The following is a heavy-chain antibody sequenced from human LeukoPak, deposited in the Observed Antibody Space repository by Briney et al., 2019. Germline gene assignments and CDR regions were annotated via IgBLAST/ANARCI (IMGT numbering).Heavy chain of an antibody. CDR3: ASLVVPRRQMVRVSRVWFDP. V-gene: IGHV1-2*02. J-gene: IGHJ5*02. CDR1: GYTFTGYY. CDR2: INPNSGGT. Sequence: GASVKVSCTASGYTFTGYYMHWVRQAPGQGLEWMGWINPNSGGTNYAQKFQGRVTMTRDTSISTAYMELSRLRSDDTAVYYCASLVVPRRQMVRVSRVWFDPWGQGTLVTVSS. D-gene: IGHD3-10*01.